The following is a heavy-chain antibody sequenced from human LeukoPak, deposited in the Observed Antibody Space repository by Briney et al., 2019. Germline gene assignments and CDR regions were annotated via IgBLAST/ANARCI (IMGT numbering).Heavy chain of an antibody. Sequence: GGSLRLSCAASGFTVSSNYMSWVRQAPGKGLEWVSVIYSGGSTYYADSVKGRFTISRDNSKNTLYLQMNSLRAEDTAVYYCAREGVEYYYDSSGYDYWGQGTLVTVSS. D-gene: IGHD3-22*01. CDR3: AREGVEYYYDSSGYDY. V-gene: IGHV3-53*01. J-gene: IGHJ4*02. CDR1: GFTVSSNY. CDR2: IYSGGST.